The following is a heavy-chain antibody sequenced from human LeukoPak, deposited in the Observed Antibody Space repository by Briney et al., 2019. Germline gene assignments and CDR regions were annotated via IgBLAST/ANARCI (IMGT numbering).Heavy chain of an antibody. J-gene: IGHJ6*03. D-gene: IGHD5-12*01. Sequence: SVKVSCKASGYTFTSYDINWVRQAPGQGLEWMGGIIPIFGTANYAQKFQGRVTITADESTSTAYMELSSLRSEDTAVYYCASGFYIVATIRGYYYYMDVWGKGTTVTVSS. V-gene: IGHV1-69*13. CDR1: GYTFTSYD. CDR3: ASGFYIVATIRGYYYYMDV. CDR2: IIPIFGTA.